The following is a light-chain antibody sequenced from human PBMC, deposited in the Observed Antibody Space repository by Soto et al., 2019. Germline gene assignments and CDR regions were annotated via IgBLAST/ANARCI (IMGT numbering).Light chain of an antibody. CDR2: EDT. V-gene: IGLV2-23*01. Sequence: QSVLTQPASVSGFPGQSITISCTGTSSDVGSYNLFSWYQQYPGKAPKLMIYEDTKRPSGVGNRFSGSKSGNTASLTISGLQAEDEADYYCCSYVGSSTYVVFGGGTKLTVL. CDR1: SSDVGSYNL. J-gene: IGLJ2*01. CDR3: CSYVGSSTYVV.